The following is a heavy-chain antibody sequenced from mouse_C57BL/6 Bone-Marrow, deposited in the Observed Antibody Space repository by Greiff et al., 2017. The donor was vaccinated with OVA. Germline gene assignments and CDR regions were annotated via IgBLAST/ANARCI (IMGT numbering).Heavy chain of an antibody. CDR2: ISDGGSYT. Sequence: EVKVEESGGGLVKPGGSLKLSCAASGFTFSSYAMSWVRQTPEKRLEWVATISDGGSYTYYPDNVKGRFTISRDNAKNNRYLQMSHLKSEDTAMYYCARENYYGSSENYFDYWGQGTTLTVSS. J-gene: IGHJ2*01. D-gene: IGHD1-1*01. V-gene: IGHV5-4*01. CDR3: ARENYYGSSENYFDY. CDR1: GFTFSSYA.